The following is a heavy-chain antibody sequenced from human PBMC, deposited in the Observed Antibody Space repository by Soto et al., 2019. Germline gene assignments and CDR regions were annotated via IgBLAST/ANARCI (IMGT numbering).Heavy chain of an antibody. J-gene: IGHJ6*02. CDR3: AKDLYRPLAGSDNYAMDV. CDR1: GFTFSNYL. D-gene: IGHD6-19*01. Sequence: GGSLRLSCAASGFTFSNYLIHWVRQAPGKGLEWVAIISSDESNKYYADSVKGRFTISRDNSKNTLYLQMNSLRPEDTGVYYCAKDLYRPLAGSDNYAMDVWGQGTTVTVSS. V-gene: IGHV3-30*18. CDR2: ISSDESNK.